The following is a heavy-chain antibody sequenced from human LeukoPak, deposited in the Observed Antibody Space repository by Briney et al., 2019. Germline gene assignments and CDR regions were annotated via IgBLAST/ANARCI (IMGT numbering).Heavy chain of an antibody. D-gene: IGHD1-1*01. Sequence: TSETLSLTCTVPGDSVSIYYWSWIRQPPGKGLEWIGYIYYRGNTNYNPSLKSRVTMAVDTSKNQFSLKVSSVTAADTAVYYCARAGNNWSFDYWGQGTLVTVSS. J-gene: IGHJ4*02. CDR2: IYYRGNT. V-gene: IGHV4-59*02. CDR3: ARAGNNWSFDY. CDR1: GDSVSIYY.